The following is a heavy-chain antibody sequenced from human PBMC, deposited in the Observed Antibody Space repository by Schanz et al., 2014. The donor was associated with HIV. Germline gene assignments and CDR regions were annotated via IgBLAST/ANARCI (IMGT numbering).Heavy chain of an antibody. CDR2: VSYDGSNK. CDR1: GFTFSSYG. D-gene: IGHD6-13*01. CDR3: ARGRSSWYHFLDY. J-gene: IGHJ4*02. Sequence: QVQLVESGGGVVQPGRSLRLSCAASGFTFSSYGIHWVRQAPGKGLEWVAVVSYDGSNKYYADSVQGRFTISRDNSKNTLSLQMTSLRVEDTALYYCARGRSSWYHFLDYWGQGTLLTVSS. V-gene: IGHV3-30*03.